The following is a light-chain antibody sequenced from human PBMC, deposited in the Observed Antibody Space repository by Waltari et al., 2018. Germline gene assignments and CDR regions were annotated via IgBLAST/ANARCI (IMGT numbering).Light chain of an antibody. CDR1: SGHSNNI. CDR3: QTGGHGTWV. J-gene: IGLJ3*02. Sequence: QLVLTLSPSASASLGASVKLTCTLDSGHSNNIVAWLQRRPEKGPRYLMKVNSDGSHTKGDDIPVRFSGSSAGPERYLTIASRQSEDEADYYCQTGGHGTWVFGGGTKLTVV. V-gene: IGLV4-69*01. CDR2: VNSDGSH.